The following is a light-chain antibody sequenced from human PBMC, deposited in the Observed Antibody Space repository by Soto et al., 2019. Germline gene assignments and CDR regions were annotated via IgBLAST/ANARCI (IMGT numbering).Light chain of an antibody. Sequence: DIQMTQSPSTLSASVGDRVTITCRASQTLSSWLAWYQQKPGKAPKLLIYDVSSLESVVPSRFSGSGSGTEFTLTISSLQPDEFATYYCQQYNSYSITFGGGTKVEIK. CDR2: DVS. V-gene: IGKV1-5*01. CDR1: QTLSSW. J-gene: IGKJ4*01. CDR3: QQYNSYSIT.